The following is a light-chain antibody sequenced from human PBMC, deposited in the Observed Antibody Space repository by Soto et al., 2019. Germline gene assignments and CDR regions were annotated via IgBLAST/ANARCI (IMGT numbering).Light chain of an antibody. CDR3: NSYTNRGTLFV. Sequence: QSALTQPASVSGSPGQSIAISCTGTSSDVGSYNYVSWYQQHPGKAPKLMIYEVSNRPSGVSNRFSGSKSGNTASLTISGLQAEDEADYYCNSYTNRGTLFVFGTGTKLTVL. CDR2: EVS. J-gene: IGLJ1*01. V-gene: IGLV2-14*01. CDR1: SSDVGSYNY.